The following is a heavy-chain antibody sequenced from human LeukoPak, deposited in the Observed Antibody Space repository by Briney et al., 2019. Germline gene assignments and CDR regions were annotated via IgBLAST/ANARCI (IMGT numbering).Heavy chain of an antibody. Sequence: SQTLSLTCAISGDSASSNSAAWNWIRQSPSRGLEWVGRTYYRSKWYNDYVLSVRGRITINPDTSKNQFSLQLNSMTPEDTAVYYCTRGWNSFDYWGQGTLVTVSS. V-gene: IGHV6-1*01. J-gene: IGHJ4*02. CDR2: TYYRSKWYN. D-gene: IGHD1-1*01. CDR1: GDSASSNSAA. CDR3: TRGWNSFDY.